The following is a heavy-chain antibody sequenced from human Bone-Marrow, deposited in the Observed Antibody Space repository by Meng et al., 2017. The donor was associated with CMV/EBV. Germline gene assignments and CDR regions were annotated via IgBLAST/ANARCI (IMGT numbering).Heavy chain of an antibody. CDR3: ARDSAAEDAFDI. CDR2: ISSSSSYI. D-gene: IGHD6-13*01. Sequence: GGSLRLSCAASRFTFSSYAMHWVRQAPGKGLEWVSSISSSSSYIYYADSVKGRFTISRDNAKNSLYLQMNSLRAEDTAVYYCARDSAAEDAFDIWGQGTMVTVSS. V-gene: IGHV3-21*01. CDR1: RFTFSSYA. J-gene: IGHJ3*02.